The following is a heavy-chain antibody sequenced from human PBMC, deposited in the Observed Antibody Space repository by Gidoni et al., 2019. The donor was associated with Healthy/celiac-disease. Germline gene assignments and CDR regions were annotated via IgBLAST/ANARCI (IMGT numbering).Heavy chain of an antibody. J-gene: IGHJ4*02. CDR2: INPNSGGT. D-gene: IGHD4-17*01. CDR1: GYTLTGYD. Sequence: QVQLVQSGAEVKKPGASVKVSCKASGYTLTGYDMHWVRQAPGQGLEWMGWINPNSGGTNYAQKVQGRVTMTRDTSISTAYMELSRLRSDDTAVYYCARDNPHDYGGNHALFDYWGQGTLVTVSS. V-gene: IGHV1-2*02. CDR3: ARDNPHDYGGNHALFDY.